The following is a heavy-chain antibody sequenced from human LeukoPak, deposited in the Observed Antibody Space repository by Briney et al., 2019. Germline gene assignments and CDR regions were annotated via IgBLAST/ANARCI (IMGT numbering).Heavy chain of an antibody. CDR2: IYYSGST. D-gene: IGHD2-2*03. Sequence: SETLSLTCTVSGGSISSYYWSWIRQPPGKGLEWIGYIYYSGSTNYNPSLKSRVTISVDTSKNQFSLKLSSVTAADMAVYYCARMDIVVVPAAAVGMDVWGQGTTVTVSS. CDR3: ARMDIVVVPAAAVGMDV. V-gene: IGHV4-59*12. CDR1: GGSISSYY. J-gene: IGHJ6*02.